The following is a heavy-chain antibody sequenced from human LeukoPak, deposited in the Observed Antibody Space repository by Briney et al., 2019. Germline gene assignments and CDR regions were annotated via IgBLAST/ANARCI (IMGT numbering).Heavy chain of an antibody. J-gene: IGHJ5*02. Sequence: SVKVSCKASGGTVSSYVISWVRQAPGQGLEWTGGVLPIFGTAIYAQKWQGRVTITADESTSTAYMELKSLRSEDTAIYYCARAEDQGRYFDWLPGFAPWGQGTLVIVSS. CDR1: GGTVSSYV. CDR3: ARAEDQGRYFDWLPGFAP. D-gene: IGHD3-9*01. CDR2: VLPIFGTA. V-gene: IGHV1-69*13.